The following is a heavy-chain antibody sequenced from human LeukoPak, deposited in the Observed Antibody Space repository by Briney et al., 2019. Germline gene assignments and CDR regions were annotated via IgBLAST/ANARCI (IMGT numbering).Heavy chain of an antibody. CDR1: GGSFSGYY. Sequence: SETLSLTCAVYGGSFSGYYWSWIRQPPGKGLGWIGEINHSGSTNYNPSLKSRVTISVDTSKNQFSLKLSSVTAADTAVYYCANFGPITMVRGVTDRQYYHYYGMDVWGQGTTVTVSS. CDR2: INHSGST. V-gene: IGHV4-34*01. CDR3: ANFGPITMVRGVTDRQYYHYYGMDV. J-gene: IGHJ6*02. D-gene: IGHD3-10*01.